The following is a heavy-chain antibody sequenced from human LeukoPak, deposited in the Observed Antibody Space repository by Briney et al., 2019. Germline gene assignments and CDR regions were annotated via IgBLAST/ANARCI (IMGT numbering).Heavy chain of an antibody. J-gene: IGHJ3*02. CDR3: ARDDVVLHYDSFEGAFDI. CDR2: ISSSSSYI. V-gene: IGHV3-21*01. D-gene: IGHD3-22*01. Sequence: PGGSLRLSCAASGFTFSSYSMNWVRQAPGEGLEWVSSISSSSSYIYYADSVKGRFTISRDNAKNSLYLQMNSLRAEDTAVYYCARDDVVLHYDSFEGAFDIWGQGTMVTVSS. CDR1: GFTFSSYS.